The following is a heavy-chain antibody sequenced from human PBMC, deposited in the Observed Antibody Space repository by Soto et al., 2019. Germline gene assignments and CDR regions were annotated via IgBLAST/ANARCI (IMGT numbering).Heavy chain of an antibody. CDR2: IYYSGST. CDR3: ASNSYGYIFYDH. J-gene: IGHJ4*02. CDR1: GGSISSYY. D-gene: IGHD5-18*01. Sequence: SETPSLTCAVSGGSISSYYWSWIRQPPGNGLEWIGYIYYSGSTNYNPSLKSRVTISVDTSKNQFSLKLSSVTAADTAVYYCASNSYGYIFYDHWGQGTLVTVSS. V-gene: IGHV4-59*08.